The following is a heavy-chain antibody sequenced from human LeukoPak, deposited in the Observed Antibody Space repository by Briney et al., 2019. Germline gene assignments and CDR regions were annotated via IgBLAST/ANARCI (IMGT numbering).Heavy chain of an antibody. CDR3: AKAFWSGYYSEIYYYYYYMDV. J-gene: IGHJ6*03. CDR1: GFTFSSYG. D-gene: IGHD3-3*01. CDR2: IWYDGSNK. V-gene: IGHV3-33*06. Sequence: GGSLRLSCAASGFTFSSYGMHWVRQAPGKGLEGVAVIWYDGSNKYYADSVKGRFTISRDNSKNTLYLQMNSLRAEDTAVYYCAKAFWSGYYSEIYYYYYYMDVWGKGTTVTVSS.